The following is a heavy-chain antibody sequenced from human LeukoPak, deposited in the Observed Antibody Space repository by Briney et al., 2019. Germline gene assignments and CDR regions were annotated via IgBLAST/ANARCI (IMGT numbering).Heavy chain of an antibody. Sequence: ASVKVSCKASGYTFTGYYMHWVRQAPGQGLEWMGWINPNSGGTNYAQKLQGRVTMTTDTSTSTAYMELRSLRSDDTAVYYCARDNWNDFGYYYYYYMDVWGKGTTVTVSS. J-gene: IGHJ6*03. CDR2: INPNSGGT. D-gene: IGHD1-1*01. CDR3: ARDNWNDFGYYYYYYMDV. V-gene: IGHV1-2*02. CDR1: GYTFTGYY.